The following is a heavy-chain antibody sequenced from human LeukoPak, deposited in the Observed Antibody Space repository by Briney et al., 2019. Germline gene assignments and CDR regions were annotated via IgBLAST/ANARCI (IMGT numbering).Heavy chain of an antibody. CDR3: ARDRGGSGD. Sequence: NASETLSLTCTVSGGSISSYYWSWIRQPPGKGLEWIGYIYYSGSTNYNPSLKSRVTISVDTSKNQFSLKLSSVTAADTAVYYCARDRGGSGDWGQGTLVTVPS. CDR2: IYYSGST. V-gene: IGHV4-59*01. CDR1: GGSISSYY. J-gene: IGHJ4*02. D-gene: IGHD2-15*01.